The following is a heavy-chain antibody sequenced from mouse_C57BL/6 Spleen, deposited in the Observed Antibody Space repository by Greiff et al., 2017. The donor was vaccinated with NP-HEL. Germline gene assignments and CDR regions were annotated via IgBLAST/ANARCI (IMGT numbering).Heavy chain of an antibody. Sequence: VQLQQPGAELVKPGASVKLSCKASGYTFTSYWMHWVKQRPGQGLEWIGMIHPNSGSTNYNEKFKSKATLTVDKSSSTAYMQLSSLTSEDSAVYYCAGTTVVASSTFDYWGQGTTLTVSS. CDR3: AGTTVVASSTFDY. V-gene: IGHV1-64*01. J-gene: IGHJ2*01. CDR1: GYTFTSYW. CDR2: IHPNSGST. D-gene: IGHD1-1*01.